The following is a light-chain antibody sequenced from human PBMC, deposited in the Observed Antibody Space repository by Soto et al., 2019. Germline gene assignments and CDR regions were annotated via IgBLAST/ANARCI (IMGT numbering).Light chain of an antibody. CDR1: SSDVGGYNF. CDR3: SSYAGSSIPVA. Sequence: QSVLTQPPSASGSPGQSVTISCTGASSDVGGYNFVSWYQQHPGKAPKLMIYDVTKRPSGVPDRFSGSKSGNTASLTVSRLQVDDEADYYCSSYAGSSIPVAFGGGTQLTVL. V-gene: IGLV2-8*01. J-gene: IGLJ2*01. CDR2: DVT.